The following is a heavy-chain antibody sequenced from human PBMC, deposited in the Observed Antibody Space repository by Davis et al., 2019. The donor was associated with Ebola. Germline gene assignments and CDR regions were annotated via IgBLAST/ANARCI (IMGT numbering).Heavy chain of an antibody. CDR1: GYTFTSYD. Sequence: AASVKVSCKASGYTFTSYDINWVRQATGQGLEWMGWMHPNTGNTGYAQKFQGRVTMTRNTSISTAYMELSSLRSEDTAVYYCAREMATDLFYYGMDVWGKGTTVTVSS. J-gene: IGHJ6*04. V-gene: IGHV1-8*01. CDR3: AREMATDLFYYGMDV. CDR2: MHPNTGNT. D-gene: IGHD5-24*01.